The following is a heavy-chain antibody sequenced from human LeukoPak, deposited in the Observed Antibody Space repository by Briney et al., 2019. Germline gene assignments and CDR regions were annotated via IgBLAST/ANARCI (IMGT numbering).Heavy chain of an antibody. J-gene: IGHJ4*02. CDR2: INPSGGST. Sequence: ASVKVSCKASGYTFTSFYMNWVRQAPGQGLEWMGIINPSGGSTSYAQNFQGRVTMTRDMSTSTVYMELSSLRSQDKAVYYCARVEGDYWGQGTLVTVSS. CDR1: GYTFTSFY. V-gene: IGHV1-46*01. CDR3: ARVEGDY. D-gene: IGHD1-1*01.